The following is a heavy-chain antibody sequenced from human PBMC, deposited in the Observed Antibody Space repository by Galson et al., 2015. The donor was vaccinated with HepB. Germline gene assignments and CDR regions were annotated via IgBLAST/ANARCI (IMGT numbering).Heavy chain of an antibody. Sequence: SLRLSCAASGFTFGDYAMSWFRQAPGKGLEWVGFIRSKAYGGTTEYAASVKGRFTISRDDSKSIAYLQMNSLKTEDTAVYYCTSYCSGGSCYGDAFDIWGQGTMVTVSS. J-gene: IGHJ3*02. CDR2: IRSKAYGGTT. CDR3: TSYCSGGSCYGDAFDI. CDR1: GFTFGDYA. V-gene: IGHV3-49*03. D-gene: IGHD2-15*01.